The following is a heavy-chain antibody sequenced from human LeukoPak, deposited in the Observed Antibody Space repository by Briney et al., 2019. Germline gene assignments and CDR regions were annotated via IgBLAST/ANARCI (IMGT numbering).Heavy chain of an antibody. J-gene: IGHJ3*02. CDR3: ARAAYCGGDCYSGAFDI. V-gene: IGHV4-59*01. CDR2: IYYSGST. D-gene: IGHD2-21*01. Sequence: PSETLSLTCTVSGGSISSYYWSWIRRPPGKGLEWIGYIYYSGSTNYNPSLKSRVTISVDTSKNQFSLKLSSVTAADTAVYYCARAAYCGGDCYSGAFDIWGQGTMVTVSS. CDR1: GGSISSYY.